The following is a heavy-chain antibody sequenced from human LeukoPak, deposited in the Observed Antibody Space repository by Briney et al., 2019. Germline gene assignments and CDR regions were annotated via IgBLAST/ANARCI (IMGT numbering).Heavy chain of an antibody. CDR2: IITYNGNT. D-gene: IGHD6-6*01. CDR3: ARSEYSSSYGSFDY. CDR1: GYTFTDYG. Sequence: ASVKVSCKASGYTFTDYGISWVRQAPGQGLEWMGWIITYNGNTNYAQKLQGRVTMTTDTSTSTAYMELRSLRSDDTAVYYCARSEYSSSYGSFDYWGQGTLVTVSS. V-gene: IGHV1-18*01. J-gene: IGHJ4*02.